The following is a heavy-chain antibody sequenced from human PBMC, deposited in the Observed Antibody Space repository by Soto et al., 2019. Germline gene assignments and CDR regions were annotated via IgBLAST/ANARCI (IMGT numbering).Heavy chain of an antibody. V-gene: IGHV1-69*01. J-gene: IGHJ6*02. CDR3: ARGPQIAARPGAYYYYGMDV. CDR1: GGTFSSYA. CDR2: IIPIFGTA. Sequence: QVQLVQSGAEVKKPGSSVKVSCKASGGTFSSYAISWVRQAPGQGLEWIGGIIPIFGTANYAQKFQGRVTITADESTSTAYMELSSLRSEDTAVYYCARGPQIAARPGAYYYYGMDVWGQGTTVTVSS. D-gene: IGHD6-6*01.